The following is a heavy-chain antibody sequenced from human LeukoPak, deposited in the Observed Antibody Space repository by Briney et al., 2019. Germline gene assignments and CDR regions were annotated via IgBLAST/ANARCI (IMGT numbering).Heavy chain of an antibody. V-gene: IGHV4-30-4*07. Sequence: SETLSLTCAVSGGSISSGGYSWSWIRQPPGKGLEWIGHIYYSGYTSYNPSLKSRVTISIDTSKNQFSLKLSSVTAADTAVYYCARTTEGYCRGRSCYSYYYYMDVWGKGTTVTVSS. CDR2: IYYSGYT. CDR3: ARTTEGYCRGRSCYSYYYYMDV. D-gene: IGHD2-15*01. J-gene: IGHJ6*03. CDR1: GGSISSGGYS.